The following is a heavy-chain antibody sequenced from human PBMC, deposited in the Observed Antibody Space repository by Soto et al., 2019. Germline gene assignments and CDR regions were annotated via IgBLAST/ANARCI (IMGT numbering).Heavy chain of an antibody. Sequence: GGSLRLSCAASGFTFTRYSMNWARQAPGKGLEWVSSISSTTNYIYYGDSMKGRFTISRDNAKNSLYLEMNSLRAEDTAVYYCARESEDLTSNFDYWGQGTLVTVSS. CDR3: ARESEDLTSNFDY. CDR2: ISSTTNYI. J-gene: IGHJ4*02. CDR1: GFTFTRYS. V-gene: IGHV3-21*06.